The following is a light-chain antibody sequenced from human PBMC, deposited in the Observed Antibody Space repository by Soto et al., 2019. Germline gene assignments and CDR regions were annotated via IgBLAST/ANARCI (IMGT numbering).Light chain of an antibody. CDR2: GAS. CDR1: QSISSNY. Sequence: EIVLTQSPCTLSLSPGERATLSFRASQSISSNYLAWYQQKPVQAPRLLIYGASTRATGIPDRFSGSGSGTDFTLTISRLEPEDFAVYHCQQYDDSMTFGQGTKVDNK. CDR3: QQYDDSMT. V-gene: IGKV3-20*01. J-gene: IGKJ1*01.